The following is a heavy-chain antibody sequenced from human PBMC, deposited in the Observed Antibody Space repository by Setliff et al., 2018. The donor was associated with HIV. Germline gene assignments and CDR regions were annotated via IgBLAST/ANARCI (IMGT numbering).Heavy chain of an antibody. CDR3: ARHASTWYYDTSGPHFDY. CDR1: GYTFTSYA. CDR2: INADNGDT. D-gene: IGHD3-22*01. V-gene: IGHV1-3*01. Sequence: ASVKVSCKASGYTFTSYAIHWVRRAPGQRLEWMGWINADNGDTRYSQKFQGRVTITRDTSATTAYMELSSLRSEDTAAYYCARHASTWYYDTSGPHFDYWGQGTLVTVSS. J-gene: IGHJ4*02.